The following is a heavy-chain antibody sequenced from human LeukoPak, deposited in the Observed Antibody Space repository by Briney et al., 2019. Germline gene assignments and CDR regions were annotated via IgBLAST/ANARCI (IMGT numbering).Heavy chain of an antibody. CDR3: ARRGGSYSHSDF. V-gene: IGHV1-69*13. J-gene: IGHJ4*02. CDR1: GGTFSTYA. CDR2: IIPVFRTA. D-gene: IGHD1-26*01. Sequence: SVKVSCKASGGTFSTYAISWVRQAPGQGLEWMGGIIPVFRTANYAQKFQGRVTITADELTTTFYMEVSSLRSEDTAVYYCARRGGSYSHSDFWGQGTLVTVSS.